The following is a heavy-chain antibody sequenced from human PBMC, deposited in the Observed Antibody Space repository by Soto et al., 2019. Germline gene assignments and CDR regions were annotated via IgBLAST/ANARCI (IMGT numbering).Heavy chain of an antibody. CDR3: AKDQVEVVTATGLDY. CDR1: GFTFSSYA. V-gene: IGHV3-23*01. J-gene: IGHJ4*02. Sequence: VQLLESGGGLVQPGGSLRLSCAASGFTFSSYAMNWVRQAPGMGLEWVSGISGSGMSTYYADSVKGRFTISRENSKNTVYLKMNSLRDEDTAIYYCAKDQVEVVTATGLDYWGQGTLVTVSS. D-gene: IGHD2-21*02. CDR2: ISGSGMST.